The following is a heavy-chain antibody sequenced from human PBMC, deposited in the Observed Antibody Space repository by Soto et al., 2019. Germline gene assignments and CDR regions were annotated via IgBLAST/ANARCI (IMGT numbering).Heavy chain of an antibody. CDR3: ARDLSH. CDR2: INGASTTT. Sequence: DVQVVGSGGGLVQPGGSLRLSCVASGFPFSSYAMHWVRQAPGKGLEWISYINGASTTTFYADSVKGRFTVSRDNAKNSLYLQMSSLRHEDTAFYYCARDLSHWGQGMLVTVSS. V-gene: IGHV3-48*02. CDR1: GFPFSSYA. J-gene: IGHJ4*02.